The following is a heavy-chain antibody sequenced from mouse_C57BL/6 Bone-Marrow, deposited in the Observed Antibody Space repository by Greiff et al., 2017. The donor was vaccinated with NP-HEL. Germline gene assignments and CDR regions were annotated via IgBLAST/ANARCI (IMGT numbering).Heavy chain of an antibody. CDR2: INPNNGGT. V-gene: IGHV1-22*01. D-gene: IGHD3-2*02. J-gene: IGHJ4*01. CDR3: ARSPSAGLYYAMDY. Sequence: VQLKQSGPELVKPGASVKMSCKASGYTFTDYNMHWVKQSHGKSLEWIGYINPNNGGTSYNQKFKGKATFTVNKTASPAYMELRSLTSEDSAVYYCARSPSAGLYYAMDYWGQGTSVTVSS. CDR1: GYTFTDYN.